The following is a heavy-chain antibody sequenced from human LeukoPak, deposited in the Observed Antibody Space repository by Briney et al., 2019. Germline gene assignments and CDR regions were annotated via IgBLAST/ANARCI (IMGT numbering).Heavy chain of an antibody. CDR2: IIPIFGTA. D-gene: IGHD1-26*01. Sequence: GASVKVSCKASGGTFSSYAISWVRQAPGQGLEWMGGIIPIFGTANYAQKFQGRVTITADKSTSTAYMELSSLRSEDTAVYYCATGSVGANTDFDYWGQGTLVTVSS. CDR3: ATGSVGANTDFDY. CDR1: GGTFSSYA. J-gene: IGHJ4*02. V-gene: IGHV1-69*06.